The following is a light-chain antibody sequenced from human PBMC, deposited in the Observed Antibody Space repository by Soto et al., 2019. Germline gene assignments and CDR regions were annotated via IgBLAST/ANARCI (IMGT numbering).Light chain of an antibody. CDR2: AAS. V-gene: IGKV3-11*01. CDR1: QSVNSY. J-gene: IGKJ5*01. CDR3: QQRNNWPTT. Sequence: EIVLTQSPSSLSLSLGDRVTLSCRASQSVNSYLAWYQQKPGKAPKLLIFAASNMATGIPARFSGSGSGTDFTLAINRLEPDDFAVYYCQQRNNWPTTFGQGTRLEIK.